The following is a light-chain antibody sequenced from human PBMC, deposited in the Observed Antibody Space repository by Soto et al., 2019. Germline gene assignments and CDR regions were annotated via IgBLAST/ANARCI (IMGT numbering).Light chain of an antibody. CDR3: QQYYSYPFT. J-gene: IGKJ4*01. Sequence: AIRMTQSPSSFSASTGDRVTITCRASQSVTSSLAWYQQKPRKAPKLLIHAASSLHSRVQSRFSGSGSGTDFTLTIRCVQAEDFVSYYCQQYYSYPFTFGGGTKVEIK. CDR1: QSVTSS. CDR2: AAS. V-gene: IGKV1-8*01.